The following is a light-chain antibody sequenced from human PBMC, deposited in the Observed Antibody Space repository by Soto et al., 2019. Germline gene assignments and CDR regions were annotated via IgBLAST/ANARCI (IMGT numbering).Light chain of an antibody. V-gene: IGKV1-5*03. CDR1: QSLSGW. CDR3: QQYHSYPLT. J-gene: IGKJ4*01. CDR2: KAS. Sequence: DIQMTQSPSTLSASVGDRVTITCRASQSLSGWLAWYQQKSGKAPKLLIYKASTLQSGVPSRFSGTGSGTEFTLTISSLQPDDFATYYCQQYHSYPLTFGGGTKVGIK.